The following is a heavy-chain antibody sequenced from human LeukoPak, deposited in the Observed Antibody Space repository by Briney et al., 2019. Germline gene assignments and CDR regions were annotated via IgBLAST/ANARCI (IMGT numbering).Heavy chain of an antibody. CDR2: MNPNSGNT. CDR3: ALLVVITTASDY. CDR1: GYTFTSYD. Sequence: ASVKVSCKASGYTFTSYDINWVRQATGQGLEWMGWMNPNSGNTGYAQKFQGRVTMTTDTSTSTAYMELRSLRSDDTAVYYCALLVVITTASDYWGQGTLVTVSS. D-gene: IGHD3-22*01. V-gene: IGHV1-8*01. J-gene: IGHJ4*02.